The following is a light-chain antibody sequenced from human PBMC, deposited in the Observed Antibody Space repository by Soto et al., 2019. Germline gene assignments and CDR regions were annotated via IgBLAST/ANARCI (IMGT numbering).Light chain of an antibody. Sequence: DIQMTQSPSSVSASVGDRVTVTCRASQDISTWLAWYQQKPGKAPKVLIYAASSLQTGVPSRFSGSGSGTESTLTISSLQLDDFATYFCQQAHSFPITFGQGTRLEIK. CDR3: QQAHSFPIT. CDR2: AAS. V-gene: IGKV1-12*01. CDR1: QDISTW. J-gene: IGKJ5*01.